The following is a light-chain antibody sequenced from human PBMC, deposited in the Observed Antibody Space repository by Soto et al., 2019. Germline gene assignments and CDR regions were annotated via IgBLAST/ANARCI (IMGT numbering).Light chain of an antibody. CDR1: QSVSSY. Sequence: EIVLTQSPATLSLSPGERATLFCRASQSVSSYLAWYQQKPGQAPRLLIFDASNRATGIPARFSGSGSATDFTLTISSLEPEDFAVYYCQHRSIWPVSFGQGTRLEIK. CDR2: DAS. CDR3: QHRSIWPVS. J-gene: IGKJ5*01. V-gene: IGKV3-11*01.